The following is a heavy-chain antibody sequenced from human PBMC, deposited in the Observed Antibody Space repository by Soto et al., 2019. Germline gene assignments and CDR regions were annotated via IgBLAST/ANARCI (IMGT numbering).Heavy chain of an antibody. CDR3: ASRRIEATSQQENWFDP. D-gene: IGHD2-15*01. Sequence: SETLSLTCAVYGGSFSGYYWSWIRQPPGKGLEWIGEINHSGSTNYNPSLKSRVTISVDTSKNQFSLKLSSVTAADTAVYYCASRRIEATSQQENWFDPWGQGTLVTVSS. J-gene: IGHJ5*02. CDR2: INHSGST. V-gene: IGHV4-34*01. CDR1: GGSFSGYY.